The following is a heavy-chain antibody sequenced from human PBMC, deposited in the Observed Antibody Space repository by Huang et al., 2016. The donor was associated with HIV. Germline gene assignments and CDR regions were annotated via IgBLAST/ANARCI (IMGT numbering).Heavy chain of an antibody. J-gene: IGHJ5*02. Sequence: QVHLQQWGAGLLKSAETLYLTCAGYGGSLSGYYWSWLRQTPGKGLEWIGEINHLGSPNYNPSLKSRVSISMDGSKKQFSLKLRSISDADTAVYFCARDATKNPRGWFDPWGQGTLVTVSS. D-gene: IGHD3-10*01. CDR2: INHLGSP. CDR3: ARDATKNPRGWFDP. CDR1: GGSLSGYY. V-gene: IGHV4-34*02.